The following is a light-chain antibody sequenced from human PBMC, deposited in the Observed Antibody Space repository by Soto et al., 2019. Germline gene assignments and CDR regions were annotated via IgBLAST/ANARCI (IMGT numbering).Light chain of an antibody. J-gene: IGKJ1*01. V-gene: IGKV3-20*01. CDR1: QIVSSSY. CDR2: GAS. CDR3: QQYGSSPPWT. Sequence: EIVLTQSPGTLSLSPGERATLSCRASQIVSSSYLAWYQQKPGQAPRLLIYGASSRATGIPDRFSGSGSGTDFNLTISRLEPEDFAVYYCQQYGSSPPWTFGQGTKVEIK.